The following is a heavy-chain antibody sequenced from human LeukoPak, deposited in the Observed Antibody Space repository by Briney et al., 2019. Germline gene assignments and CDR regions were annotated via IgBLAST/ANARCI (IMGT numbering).Heavy chain of an antibody. V-gene: IGHV5-51*01. CDR2: IDPSDSET. D-gene: IGHD5-18*01. CDR1: GYSFTSYW. J-gene: IGHJ4*02. Sequence: GESLKISCKAFGYSFTSYWIGWVRQLPGKGLEGMGIIDPSDSETRYTPSFQGQVTISVDKSLTTADLQWNSLKASDTAMYYCARQTAMGRSGDYWGQGTLVTVSS. CDR3: ARQTAMGRSGDY.